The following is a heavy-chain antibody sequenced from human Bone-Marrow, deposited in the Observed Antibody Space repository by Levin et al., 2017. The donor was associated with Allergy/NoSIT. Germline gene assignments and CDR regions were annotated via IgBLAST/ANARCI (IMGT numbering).Heavy chain of an antibody. CDR3: AKEGPRGIVVVVAANWYFDL. CDR2: ISYDGSNK. V-gene: IGHV3-30*18. CDR1: GFTFSSYG. Sequence: GGSLRLSCAASGFTFSSYGMHWVRQAPGKGLEWVAVISYDGSNKYYADSVKGRFTISRDNSKNTLYLQMNSLRAEDTAVYYCAKEGPRGIVVVVAANWYFDLWGRGTLVTVSS. J-gene: IGHJ2*01. D-gene: IGHD2-15*01.